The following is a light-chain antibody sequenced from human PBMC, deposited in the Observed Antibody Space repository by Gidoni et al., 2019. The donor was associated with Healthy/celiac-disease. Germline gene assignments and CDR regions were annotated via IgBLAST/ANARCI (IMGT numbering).Light chain of an antibody. J-gene: IGKJ5*01. CDR1: QGISSW. V-gene: IGKV1D-16*01. Sequence: DIHMTQSPFSLSASVGDRVTITCRSSQGISSWLAWYQQKPEKAPKSLIYAASSLQSGVPLRFSGSGSGTDFTLTISRLQPEDFATYYCQQYNSYPVTCGQGKRLEIK. CDR2: AAS. CDR3: QQYNSYPVT.